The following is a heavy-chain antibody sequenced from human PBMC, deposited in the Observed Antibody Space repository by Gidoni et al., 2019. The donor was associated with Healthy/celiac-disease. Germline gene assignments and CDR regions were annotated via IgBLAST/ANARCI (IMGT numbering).Heavy chain of an antibody. Sequence: QVQLVESGGGLVKPGGSLRLSCAASGFTFRDYYMSWIRQAPGKGLEWVSYISSSGSTIYYADSVKGRFTISRDNAKNALYLQMNSLRAEDTAVYYCARSHIVVVTAPFDPWGQGTLVTVSS. D-gene: IGHD2-21*02. CDR2: ISSSGSTI. CDR1: GFTFRDYY. CDR3: ARSHIVVVTAPFDP. J-gene: IGHJ5*02. V-gene: IGHV3-11*01.